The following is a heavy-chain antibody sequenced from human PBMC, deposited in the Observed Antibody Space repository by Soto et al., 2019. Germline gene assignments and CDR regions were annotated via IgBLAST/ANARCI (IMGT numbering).Heavy chain of an antibody. V-gene: IGHV1-69*05. Sequence: QVQLVQSGAEVKKPGSSVKVSCKASGGTFSSYAISWVRQAPGQGLEWMGGIIPIFGTANYAQKFQGRVTITRDELPSXAYMELSSLRSEDTAVYYCARTRGYSYHYYYGMDVWGQGTTVTVSS. D-gene: IGHD5-18*01. CDR2: IIPIFGTA. J-gene: IGHJ6*02. CDR3: ARTRGYSYHYYYGMDV. CDR1: GGTFSSYA.